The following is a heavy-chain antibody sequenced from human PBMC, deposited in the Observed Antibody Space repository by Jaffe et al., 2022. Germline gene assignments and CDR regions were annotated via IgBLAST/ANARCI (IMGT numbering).Heavy chain of an antibody. Sequence: QVQLVESGGGVVQPGGSLRLSCAASGFSFKNNGMHWVRQAPGKGLEWVAFIRYDGTNYYFAESLKGRFTIFRDNSKNTLFLEMNSLRGEDTAVYYCAKAGAKWNDPFDYWGQGTLVTVSS. D-gene: IGHD1-1*01. J-gene: IGHJ4*02. CDR2: IRYDGTNY. CDR3: AKAGAKWNDPFDY. V-gene: IGHV3-30*02. CDR1: GFSFKNNG.